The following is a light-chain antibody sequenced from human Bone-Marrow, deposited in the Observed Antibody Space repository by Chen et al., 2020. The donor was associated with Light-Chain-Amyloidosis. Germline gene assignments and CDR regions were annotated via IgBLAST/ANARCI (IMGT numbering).Light chain of an antibody. CDR2: RDT. V-gene: IGLV3-25*03. J-gene: IGLJ2*01. CDR3: QSADSSGTYEVI. Sequence: SYELTQPPSVSVSQGQTARITCSGDDLPTKYAYWYQQKPGQAPVLVIHRDTERPSGISERFSGSSSGTTATLTISGVQAEDEADYHCQSADSSGTYEVIFGGETKLTVL. CDR1: DLPTKY.